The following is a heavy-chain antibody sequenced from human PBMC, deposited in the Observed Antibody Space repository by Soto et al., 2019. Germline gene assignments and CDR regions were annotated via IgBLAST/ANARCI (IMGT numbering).Heavy chain of an antibody. CDR3: VKDKRVYSSGWGYADS. D-gene: IGHD6-19*01. Sequence: QVQLVESGGGVAQPGRSLRLSCAAAGFNFNTYGMHWVRQAPGKGLEWVAFITFGGGDIYYGDSVKGRFTISRDNSNNTLDLQMNRLRGEDTAVDFCVKDKRVYSSGWGYADSGGQGTLVTVSS. V-gene: IGHV3-30*18. CDR2: ITFGGGDI. CDR1: GFNFNTYG. J-gene: IGHJ4*02.